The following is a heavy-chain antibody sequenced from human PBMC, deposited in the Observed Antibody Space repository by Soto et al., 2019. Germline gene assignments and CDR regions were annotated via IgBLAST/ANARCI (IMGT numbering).Heavy chain of an antibody. CDR3: ARDREDIVVVTAAMRGGYYFDY. CDR2: IIPILGIA. Sequence: QVQLVQSGAEVKKPGSSVKVSCKASGGTFSSYTISWVRQAPGQGLEWMGRIIPILGIANYAQKFQGRVTITADKSTSTAYMELSSLRSEDTAVYYCARDREDIVVVTAAMRGGYYFDYWGQGTLVTVSS. V-gene: IGHV1-69*08. CDR1: GGTFSSYT. D-gene: IGHD2-2*01. J-gene: IGHJ4*02.